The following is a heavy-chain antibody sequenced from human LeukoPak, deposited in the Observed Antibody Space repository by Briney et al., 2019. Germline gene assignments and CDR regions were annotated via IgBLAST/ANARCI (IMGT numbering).Heavy chain of an antibody. Sequence: PGGSLRLSCAASGFTFSSYWMHWGRQTPGKGLVWVSRINSDGTSSTYADSVKGRFTISRDNAKNTLYLQMNSLRAEDTAVYYCARDAYSSVESWGQGTLVTVSS. D-gene: IGHD6-19*01. V-gene: IGHV3-74*01. CDR3: ARDAYSSVES. CDR2: INSDGTSS. CDR1: GFTFSSYW. J-gene: IGHJ4*02.